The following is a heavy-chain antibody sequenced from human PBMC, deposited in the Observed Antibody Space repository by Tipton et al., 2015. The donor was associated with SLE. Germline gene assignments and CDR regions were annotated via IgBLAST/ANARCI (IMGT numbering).Heavy chain of an antibody. D-gene: IGHD4-23*01. CDR3: ARQGERWSSDNWFCP. V-gene: IGHV5-51*01. CDR1: GYRFTTYW. J-gene: IGHJ5*02. Sequence: QLVQSGAEVKKPGESLKISCKGSGYRFTTYWIAWVRQMPGKGLEWMGIIYPGYSDTRYSPSFQGQVTISADESINTAYLQWSSLKASDTAIYYCARQGERWSSDNWFCPWGQGTLVTVSS. CDR2: IYPGYSDT.